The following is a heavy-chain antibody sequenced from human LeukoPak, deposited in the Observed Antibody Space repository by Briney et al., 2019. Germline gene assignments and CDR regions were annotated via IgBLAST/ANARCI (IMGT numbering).Heavy chain of an antibody. CDR1: GGSISSYY. CDR3: AREGGGFDY. D-gene: IGHD3-16*01. CDR2: IYYSGST. Sequence: SETLSLTCTVSGGSISSYYWSWIRQPPGKGLGWIGYIYYSGSTNYNPSLKSRVTISVDTSKNQFSLKLSSVTAADTAVYYCAREGGGFDYWGQGTLVTVSS. J-gene: IGHJ4*02. V-gene: IGHV4-59*01.